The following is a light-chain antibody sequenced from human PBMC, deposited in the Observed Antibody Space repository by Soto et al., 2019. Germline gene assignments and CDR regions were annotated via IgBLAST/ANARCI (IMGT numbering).Light chain of an antibody. CDR3: CSYAGSSTFV. CDR1: SSDVGSYNL. Sequence: QSALTQPASVSGSPGQSITISCTGTSSDVGSYNLVSWYQQHPGKAPKLMIYEGSKRPSGVSNRFTGSKSGNTASRTISGLQAEDEAGYSCCSYAGSSTFVFGGGTKVTVL. V-gene: IGLV2-23*03. J-gene: IGLJ2*01. CDR2: EGS.